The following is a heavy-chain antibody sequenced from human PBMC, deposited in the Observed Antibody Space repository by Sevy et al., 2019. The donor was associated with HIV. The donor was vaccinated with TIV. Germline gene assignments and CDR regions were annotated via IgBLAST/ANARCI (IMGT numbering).Heavy chain of an antibody. CDR3: ARDSNCGGDCYYFDY. J-gene: IGHJ4*02. Sequence: GSLRLSCAASGFTFSSYSMNWVRQAPGKGLEWVSSISSSSSYIYYADSVKGRFTISRDNAKNSLYLQMNSLRAEDTAVYYCARDSNCGGDCYYFDYWGQGTLVTVSS. V-gene: IGHV3-21*01. CDR1: GFTFSSYS. D-gene: IGHD2-21*02. CDR2: ISSSSSYI.